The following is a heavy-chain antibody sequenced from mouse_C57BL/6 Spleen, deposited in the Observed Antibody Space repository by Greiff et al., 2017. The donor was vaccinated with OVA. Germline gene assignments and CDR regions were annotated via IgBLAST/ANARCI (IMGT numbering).Heavy chain of an antibody. CDR1: GYTFTSYW. Sequence: QVQLQQPGAELVKPGASVKLSCKASGYTFTSYWMHWVKQRPGQGLEWIGMIHPNSGSTNYNEKFKSKATLTVAKSSSTAYMQLSSLTSEDSAVYYCARPFYDGYHYFDYWGQGTTLTVSS. D-gene: IGHD2-3*01. CDR2: IHPNSGST. J-gene: IGHJ2*01. V-gene: IGHV1-64*01. CDR3: ARPFYDGYHYFDY.